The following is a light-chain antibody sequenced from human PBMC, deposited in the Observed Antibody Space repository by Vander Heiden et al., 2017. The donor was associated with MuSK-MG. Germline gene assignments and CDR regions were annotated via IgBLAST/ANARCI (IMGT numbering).Light chain of an antibody. V-gene: IGKV1-5*01. CDR1: QSIGPW. Sequence: DIQMTQSPSTLSASIGDTVTITCRTSQSIGPWLAWYQQRPGEAPSLLIYDASDLEPGVPSRFSGSRSGTEFTLTIRSVQPADFATYFCQQYQNYTFGQGTRLDMK. CDR3: QQYQNYT. CDR2: DAS. J-gene: IGKJ2*01.